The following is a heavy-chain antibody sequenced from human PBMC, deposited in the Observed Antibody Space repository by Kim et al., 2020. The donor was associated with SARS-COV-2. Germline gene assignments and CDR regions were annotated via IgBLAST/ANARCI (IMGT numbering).Heavy chain of an antibody. CDR3: AREVVGASSSWRGGLNWIDP. CDR2: IYYTGVT. J-gene: IGHJ5*02. V-gene: IGHV4-39*07. Sequence: SETLSLLCTVSGDSIRSTSYSWGWIRQTPGKGPEWIGSIYYTGVTYYNPSLKGRVTISVDTSKNQFSLRLTSVTATDTAVYFCAREVVGASSSWRGGLNWIDPWGQGALVTVSS. CDR1: GDSIRSTSYS. D-gene: IGHD6-13*01.